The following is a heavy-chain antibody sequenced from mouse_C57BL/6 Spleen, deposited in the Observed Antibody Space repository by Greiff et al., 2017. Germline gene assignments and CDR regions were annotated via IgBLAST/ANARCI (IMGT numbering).Heavy chain of an antibody. D-gene: IGHD1-2*01. Sequence: EVQLQESGTVLARPGASVKMSCTTSGYTFTSYWMHLVKQQPGQGLEWIGAIYPGNSDTSYNQKFKGKAKLTAVTSASTAYMELSSLTNEDAAVYYCTRADYCGPFGYWGQGTLVTVSA. CDR1: GYTFTSYW. CDR3: TRADYCGPFGY. CDR2: IYPGNSDT. V-gene: IGHV1-5*01. J-gene: IGHJ3*01.